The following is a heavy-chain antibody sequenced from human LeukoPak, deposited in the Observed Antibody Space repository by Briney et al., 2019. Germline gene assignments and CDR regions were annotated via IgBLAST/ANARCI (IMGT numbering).Heavy chain of an antibody. CDR1: GFTFSSYW. Sequence: PGGSLRLSCAASGFTFSSYWMSWVRQAPGKGLEWVANIKQDGSEKYYVDSVKGRFTISRDDSKNTLYLQMNSLRAEDTAVYYCARDIVSSWYDYWGQGTLVTVSS. V-gene: IGHV3-7*01. D-gene: IGHD6-13*01. CDR2: IKQDGSEK. J-gene: IGHJ4*02. CDR3: ARDIVSSWYDY.